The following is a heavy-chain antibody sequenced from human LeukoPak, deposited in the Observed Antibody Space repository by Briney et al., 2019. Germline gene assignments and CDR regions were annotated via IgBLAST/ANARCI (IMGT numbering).Heavy chain of an antibody. Sequence: AASVKVSCKATGGTFSSYAISWVRQAPGQGLEWMGVIIPIFGTANYAQKFQGRVTITTDESTSTAYMELSSLRSEDTAVYYCARAGIQLWPGGVDYWGQGTLVTVSS. D-gene: IGHD5-18*01. CDR2: IIPIFGTA. CDR3: ARAGIQLWPGGVDY. CDR1: GGTFSSYA. V-gene: IGHV1-69*05. J-gene: IGHJ4*02.